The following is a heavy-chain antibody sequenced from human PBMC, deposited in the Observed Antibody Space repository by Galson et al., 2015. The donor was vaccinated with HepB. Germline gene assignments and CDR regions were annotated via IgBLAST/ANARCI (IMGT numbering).Heavy chain of an antibody. V-gene: IGHV3-53*01. CDR2: ISSGGGT. D-gene: IGHD3-22*01. CDR3: ARSYYYDSSGHYPFDY. J-gene: IGHJ4*02. CDR1: EFTVRGNY. Sequence: SLRLSCAASEFTVRGNYMSWVRQAPGKGLEWVSTISSGGGTYYADSVKGRFTISRDNSEYTVNLQMNSLRAEDTAVYYCARSYYYDSSGHYPFDYWGQGTLVTVSS.